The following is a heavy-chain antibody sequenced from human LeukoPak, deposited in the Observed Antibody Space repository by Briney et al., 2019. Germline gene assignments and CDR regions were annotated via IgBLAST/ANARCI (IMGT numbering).Heavy chain of an antibody. J-gene: IGHJ6*03. D-gene: IGHD2-2*01. V-gene: IGHV1-69*05. Sequence: SAKVSCKASGGTFTSYAISWVRQAPGQGREWMGRIIAIFGTSNYAQKFQGRVTITTDESTSKAYMELSGLRSEDPGVYYVARTGYCSSTSCYGPIRYYYYMDVWGKGTTVTVSS. CDR1: GGTFTSYA. CDR2: IIAIFGTS. CDR3: ARTGYCSSTSCYGPIRYYYYMDV.